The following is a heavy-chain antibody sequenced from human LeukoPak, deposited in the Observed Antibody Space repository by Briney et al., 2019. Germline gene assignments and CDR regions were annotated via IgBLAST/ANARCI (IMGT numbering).Heavy chain of an antibody. CDR3: ARGGSYYDSSGYYYARY. V-gene: IGHV4-4*07. D-gene: IGHD3-22*01. J-gene: IGHJ4*02. CDR2: IYTSGST. CDR1: GGSISSHY. Sequence: SETLSLTCTVSGGSISSHYWSWIRQPAGKGLEWIGRIYTSGSTNYNPSLKSRVTMSVDTSKNQFSLKLSSVTAADTAVYYCARGGSYYDSSGYYYARYWGQGTLVTVSS.